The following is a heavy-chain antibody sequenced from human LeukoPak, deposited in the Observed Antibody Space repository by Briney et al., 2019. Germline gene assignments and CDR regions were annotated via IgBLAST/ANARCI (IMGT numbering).Heavy chain of an antibody. CDR3: AKDVPTMVRGVILGFDY. V-gene: IGHV3-23*01. D-gene: IGHD3-10*01. Sequence: PGGSLRLSCAASGFTFSSYAMSGVRQAPGKGLEWGSAISGSGGGTYYADSVKGRFTISRDNSKNTLYLQMNSLRAEDTAVYYCAKDVPTMVRGVILGFDYWGQGTLVTVSS. CDR2: ISGSGGGT. J-gene: IGHJ4*02. CDR1: GFTFSSYA.